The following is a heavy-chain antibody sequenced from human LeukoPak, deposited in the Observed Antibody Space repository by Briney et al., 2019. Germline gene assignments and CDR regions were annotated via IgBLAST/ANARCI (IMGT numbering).Heavy chain of an antibody. D-gene: IGHD6-19*01. CDR2: INWTGGST. CDR3: ASGYSSGWHRNFDY. V-gene: IGHV3-20*04. CDR1: GFTFDDSG. Sequence: GGSLRLSCAASGFTFDDSGMSWVRQAPGKGLEWVSGINWTGGSTGYADSVKGRFTISRDNSKNTLYLQMNSLRAEDTAVYYCASGYSSGWHRNFDYWGQGTLVTVSS. J-gene: IGHJ4*02.